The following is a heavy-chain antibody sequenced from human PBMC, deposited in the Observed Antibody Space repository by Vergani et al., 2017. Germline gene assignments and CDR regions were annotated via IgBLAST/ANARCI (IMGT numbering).Heavy chain of an antibody. J-gene: IGHJ6*03. CDR1: GGTFSSYA. Sequence: QVQLVQSGAEVKKPGSSVKVSCKASGGTFSSYAISWVRQAPGQGLEWMGGIIPIFGTANYAQKFQGRVTMTRDTSISTAYMELSRLISDDTAVYYCARGYCSSTSCSEAYYYYMDVWGKGTTVTVSS. CDR2: IIPIFGTA. D-gene: IGHD2-2*01. CDR3: ARGYCSSTSCSEAYYYYMDV. V-gene: IGHV1-69*06.